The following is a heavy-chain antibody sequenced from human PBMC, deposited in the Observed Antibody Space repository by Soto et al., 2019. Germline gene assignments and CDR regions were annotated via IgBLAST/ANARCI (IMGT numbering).Heavy chain of an antibody. CDR1: GCSIISCGYY. CDR2: IYYSGST. V-gene: IGHV4-31*03. J-gene: IGHJ4*02. Sequence: SGTLSLTCTVPGCSIISCGYYWSWIRQHPGKGLEWIGYIYYSGSTYYNPSLKSRVTISVDTSKNQFSLKLSSVTAAATAVYYCARASNYQEFDYWGQGTPVTVSS. D-gene: IGHD4-4*01. CDR3: ARASNYQEFDY.